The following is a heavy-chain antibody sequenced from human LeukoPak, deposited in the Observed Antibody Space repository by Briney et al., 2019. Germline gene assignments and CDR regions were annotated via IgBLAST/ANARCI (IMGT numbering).Heavy chain of an antibody. CDR1: GGSINSNKYH. D-gene: IGHD3-22*01. CDR3: ARSAYYYDSSGYYYLGAYAY. J-gene: IGHJ4*02. V-gene: IGHV4-39*01. CDR2: ISHSGST. Sequence: PSETLSLTCTVSGGSINSNKYHWGWIRQSPGKGLEWIGRISHSGSTYYNPSLKSRVTISVDTSKTQFSLKLSSMTAADTAVYYCARSAYYYDSSGYYYLGAYAYWGQGTLVTVSS.